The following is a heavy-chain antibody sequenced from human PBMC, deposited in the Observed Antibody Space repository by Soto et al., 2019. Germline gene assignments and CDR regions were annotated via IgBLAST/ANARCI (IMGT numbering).Heavy chain of an antibody. V-gene: IGHV3-30-3*01. CDR2: ISYDGSNK. D-gene: IGHD3-22*01. J-gene: IGHJ4*02. CDR3: ARESRAMIVVVITSFPY. Sequence: GGSLRLSCAASGFTFSSYAMHWVRQAPGKGLEWVAVISYDGSNKYYADSVKGRFTISRDNSKNTLYLQMNSLRAEDTAVYYCARESRAMIVVVITSFPYWGQGTLVTVSS. CDR1: GFTFSSYA.